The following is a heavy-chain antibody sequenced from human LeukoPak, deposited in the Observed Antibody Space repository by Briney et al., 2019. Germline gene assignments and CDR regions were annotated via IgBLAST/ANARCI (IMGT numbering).Heavy chain of an antibody. J-gene: IGHJ4*02. D-gene: IGHD6-13*01. CDR1: GFTFSSYG. CDR3: AKESRPRFSSSWFPPFYFDS. V-gene: IGHV3-30*18. Sequence: GGSLRLSCAASGFTFSSYGMHWVRQAPGKGLEWVAVISYDRINTYYADSVKGRFTISRDNSKNTLYLQMNRLRVEDTAVYYCAKESRPRFSSSWFPPFYFDSWGQGTLVTVSS. CDR2: ISYDRINT.